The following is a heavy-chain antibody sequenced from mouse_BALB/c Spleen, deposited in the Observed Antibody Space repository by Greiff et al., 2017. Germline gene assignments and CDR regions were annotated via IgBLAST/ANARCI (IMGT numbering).Heavy chain of an antibody. CDR2: ISSGGST. D-gene: IGHD1-1*01. Sequence: EVQRVESGGGLVKPGGSLKLSCAASGFTFSSYAMSWVRQTPEKRLEWVASISSGGSTYYPDSVKGRFTISRDNARNILYLQMSSLRSEDTAMYYCARPIYYYGSSYAMDYWGQGTSVTVSS. CDR1: GFTFSSYA. V-gene: IGHV5-6-5*01. J-gene: IGHJ4*01. CDR3: ARPIYYYGSSYAMDY.